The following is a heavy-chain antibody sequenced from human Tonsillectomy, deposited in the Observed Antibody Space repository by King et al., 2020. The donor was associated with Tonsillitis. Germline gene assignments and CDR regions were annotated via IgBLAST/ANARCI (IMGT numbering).Heavy chain of an antibody. Sequence: QLVQSGGGLVHPGGSLRLSCAASGFTFSIYEMNWVRQAPGKGLEWVSYISSSGSTIYYADSVKGRFTISRDNAKNSLYLQMNSLRAEDTAVYYCARYTRYWYFDLWGRGTLVTVSS. CDR1: GFTFSIYE. V-gene: IGHV3-48*03. CDR3: ARYTRYWYFDL. CDR2: ISSSGSTI. J-gene: IGHJ2*01.